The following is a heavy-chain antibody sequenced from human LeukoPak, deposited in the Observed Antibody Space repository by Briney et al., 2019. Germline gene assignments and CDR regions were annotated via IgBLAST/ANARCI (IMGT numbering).Heavy chain of an antibody. CDR3: ARHGYSSGSLAWFDP. D-gene: IGHD6-19*01. J-gene: IGHJ5*02. V-gene: IGHV4-4*07. CDR2: IYTSGST. CDR1: GGSLSSYY. Sequence: SETLSLTCTVSGGSLSSYYWSWIRQPPGKGLEWIGRIYTSGSTNYNPSLKSRVTMSVDTSKHQFSLKLSSVTAADTTVYYCARHGYSSGSLAWFDPWGQGTQVTVSS.